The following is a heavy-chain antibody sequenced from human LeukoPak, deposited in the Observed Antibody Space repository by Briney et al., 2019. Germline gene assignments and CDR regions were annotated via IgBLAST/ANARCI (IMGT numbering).Heavy chain of an antibody. CDR1: GFTFDDYA. CDR3: AKASSGGLYYYYMDV. CDR2: ISWNSGSI. D-gene: IGHD3-16*01. V-gene: IGHV3-9*01. J-gene: IGHJ6*03. Sequence: GGSLRLSCAASGFTFDDYAMPWVRQAPGKGLEWVPGISWNSGSIGYADSVKGRFTISRDNAKNSLYLQMNSLRAEDTALYYCAKASSGGLYYYYMDVWGKGTTVTVSS.